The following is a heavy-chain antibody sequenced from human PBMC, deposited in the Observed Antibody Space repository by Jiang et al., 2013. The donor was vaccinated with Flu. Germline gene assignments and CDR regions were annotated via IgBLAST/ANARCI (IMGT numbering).Heavy chain of an antibody. V-gene: IGHV2-70*13. CDR2: IDWEDDR. J-gene: IGHJ4*02. CDR3: ARAYGGNSVRFDF. D-gene: IGHD4-23*01. CDR1: GFSLTTNEMC. Sequence: KPTQTLTLTCTFSGFSLTTNEMCVGWFRQPPGKALEWLALIDWEDDRYYRTSLRNRLTISKDTSKNEVVLTMANMDTVDTATYYCARAYGGNSVRFDFWGQGTPVTVSS.